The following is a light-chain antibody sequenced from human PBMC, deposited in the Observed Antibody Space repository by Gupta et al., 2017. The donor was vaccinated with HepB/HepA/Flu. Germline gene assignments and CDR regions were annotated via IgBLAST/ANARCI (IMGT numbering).Light chain of an antibody. CDR3: QQYGSSPLT. V-gene: IGKV3-20*01. CDR2: GAS. J-gene: IGKJ4*01. CDR1: QSVSSSY. Sequence: ELVLTQSPGTLSLSPGERATLSCRASQSVSSSYLAWYQQKPGQAPRLLIYGASSRATGIPDRFSGSGSGTEFTLTISRREPEDFAVYYCQQYGSSPLTFGGGTKVEIK.